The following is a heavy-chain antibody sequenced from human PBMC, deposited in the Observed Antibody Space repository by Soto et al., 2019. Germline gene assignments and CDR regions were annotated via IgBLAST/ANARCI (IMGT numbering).Heavy chain of an antibody. Sequence: QVQLQESGPGLVKPSQTLSLTCTVSGASISNNHYCWSWIRQSPGRGLEWIGHIYNGGTTYSNPSLNRRVTMSVDTSNNQFSLKLNSVTGADTAVYYCASGLSSEKVDSWGQGTLVTVSS. J-gene: IGHJ4*02. D-gene: IGHD3-10*01. CDR1: GASISNNHYC. CDR2: IYNGGTT. CDR3: ASGLSSEKVDS. V-gene: IGHV4-30-4*01.